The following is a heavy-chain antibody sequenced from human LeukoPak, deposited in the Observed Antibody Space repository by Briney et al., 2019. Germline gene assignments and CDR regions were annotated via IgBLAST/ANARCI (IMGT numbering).Heavy chain of an antibody. CDR2: IKQDGRDK. V-gene: IGHV3-7*04. J-gene: IGHJ4*02. Sequence: GGSLRLSCAASGFTFSSYWMSWVRQAPGKGLEWVANIKQDGRDKYYVDSVKGRFTISRDNAKNTLFLQMNSLRAEDTAVYYCTRLGLGGTGADYWGQGTLVTVAS. CDR3: TRLGLGGTGADY. D-gene: IGHD3/OR15-3a*01. CDR1: GFTFSSYW.